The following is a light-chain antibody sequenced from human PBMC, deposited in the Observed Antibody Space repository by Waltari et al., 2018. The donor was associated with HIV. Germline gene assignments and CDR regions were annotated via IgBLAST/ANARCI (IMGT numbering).Light chain of an antibody. CDR1: RCDVGGYNY. J-gene: IGLJ2*01. CDR3: SSHAGSKVV. V-gene: IGLV2-8*01. CDR2: DVI. Sequence: QSALTHPPSASCSPGQSLPLPCTGTRCDVGGYNYVSWHQQHPGKAPKLMLYDVIKRPSGVPDRFSGSKSGNTASLTVSGLQPEDEADYYCSSHAGSKVVFGGGTRLTVL.